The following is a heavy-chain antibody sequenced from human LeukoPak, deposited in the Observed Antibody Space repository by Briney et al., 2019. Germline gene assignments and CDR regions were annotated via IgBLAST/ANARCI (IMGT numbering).Heavy chain of an antibody. CDR2: ISAYNGNT. CDR1: GYTFTSYG. Sequence: ASVKVSCKASGYTFTSYGISWVRQAPGHGLEWMGWISAYNGNTNYAQKLQGRVTMTTDTSTSTAYMELRSLRSDDTAVYYCARIHLSGSYYLYYYYYGMDVWGQGTTVTVSS. V-gene: IGHV1-18*01. J-gene: IGHJ6*02. CDR3: ARIHLSGSYYLYYYYYGMDV. D-gene: IGHD1-26*01.